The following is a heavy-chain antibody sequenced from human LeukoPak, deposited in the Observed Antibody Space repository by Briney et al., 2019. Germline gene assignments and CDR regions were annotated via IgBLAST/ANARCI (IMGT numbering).Heavy chain of an antibody. J-gene: IGHJ6*03. CDR1: GFTFSSYW. CDR3: AREEGDYMDV. D-gene: IGHD1-26*01. Sequence: HPGGSLRLSCAASGFTFSSYWMHWVRQAPGKGLVWVSRINSDGSSTSYADSVKGRFTISRDNSKNKVYLQMNSLRAEDTAVYYCAREEGDYMDVWGKGTTVIVSS. V-gene: IGHV3-74*01. CDR2: INSDGSST.